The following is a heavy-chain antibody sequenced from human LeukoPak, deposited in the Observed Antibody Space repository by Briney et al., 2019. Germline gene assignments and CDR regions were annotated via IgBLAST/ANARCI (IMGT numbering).Heavy chain of an antibody. CDR3: ARDIAPAGLFFDY. D-gene: IGHD6-13*01. J-gene: IGHJ4*02. CDR2: TKYDGSEK. Sequence: GGSLRLYCAASGFTLSLYWMSWVRQAPGKGLEWLANTKYDGSEKDYVDSVKGRFTISRDNAKNSLYLQMDSLRAEDTAVYYCARDIAPAGLFFDYWGQGTLVTVSS. V-gene: IGHV3-7*01. CDR1: GFTLSLYW.